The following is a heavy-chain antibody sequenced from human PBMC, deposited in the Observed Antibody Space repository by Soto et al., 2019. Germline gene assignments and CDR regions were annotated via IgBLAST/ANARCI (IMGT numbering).Heavy chain of an antibody. CDR1: GFTFSSYA. V-gene: IGHV3-30-3*01. D-gene: IGHD2-15*01. CDR3: ARFKGCSGGSCYPYFDY. Sequence: QVQLVESGAGVVQPGRSLRLSCAASGFTFSSYAMHWVRQAPGKGLEWVAVMSYDGSNKYYADSVKGRFTISRDNSKNTLYLQMNSLRAEDTAVYYCARFKGCSGGSCYPYFDYWGQGTLVTVSS. CDR2: MSYDGSNK. J-gene: IGHJ4*02.